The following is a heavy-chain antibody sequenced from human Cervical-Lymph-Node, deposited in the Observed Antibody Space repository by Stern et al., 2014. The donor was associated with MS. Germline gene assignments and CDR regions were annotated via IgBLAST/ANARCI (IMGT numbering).Heavy chain of an antibody. V-gene: IGHV2-5*01. D-gene: IGHD4-17*01. CDR3: PRALYGDYFAY. Sequence: QVTLRESGPTLVKPTQTLTLSCTFSGFSLSTSGVGVGWIRQPPGKALEWLALMYWSDDKYYSPSLKNRLTITKDTSKNQVVLTLTNMDPVDTATYYCPRALYGDYFAYWGQGSLVTVSS. CDR2: MYWSDDK. J-gene: IGHJ4*02. CDR1: GFSLSTSGVG.